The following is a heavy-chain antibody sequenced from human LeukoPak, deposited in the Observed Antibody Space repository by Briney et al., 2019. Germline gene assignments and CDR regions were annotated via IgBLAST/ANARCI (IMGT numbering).Heavy chain of an antibody. CDR2: INHSGST. CDR3: ARDKYDILTGQPNDY. CDR1: GGSFSGCY. D-gene: IGHD3-9*01. J-gene: IGHJ4*02. V-gene: IGHV4-34*01. Sequence: SETLSLTCAVYGGSFSGCYWSWVRQPPGKGLEWIGEINHSGSTNYNPSLKSRVTISVDTSKNQFSLKLSSVTAADTAVYYCARDKYDILTGQPNDYWGQGTLVTVSS.